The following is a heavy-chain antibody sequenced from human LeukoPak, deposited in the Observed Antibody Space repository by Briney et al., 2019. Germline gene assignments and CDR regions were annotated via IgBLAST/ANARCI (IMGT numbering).Heavy chain of an antibody. CDR3: AREGVICSGGSCYSGPYFDY. CDR2: INANSGGT. V-gene: IGHV1-2*02. J-gene: IGHJ4*02. CDR1: GYTFTGYY. Sequence: ASVKVSCKASGYTFTGYYMHWVRQAPGQGLEWMGWINANSGGTNYAQKFQGRVTMTRDTSISTAYMELSRLRSDDTAVYYCAREGVICSGGSCYSGPYFDYWGQGTLVTVSS. D-gene: IGHD2-15*01.